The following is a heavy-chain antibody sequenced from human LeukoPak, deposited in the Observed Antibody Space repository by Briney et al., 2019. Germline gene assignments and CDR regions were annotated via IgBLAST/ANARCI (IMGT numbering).Heavy chain of an antibody. Sequence: GTSVKVSCKASGFTFTSSAMQWVRQARGQRLEWIGWIVVGSGNTNYAQKFQGRVTMTRDTSTSTVYMELSSLRSEDTAVYYCARASGSNNFYFDYWGQGTLVTVFS. CDR1: GFTFTSSA. CDR2: IVVGSGNT. CDR3: ARASGSNNFYFDY. V-gene: IGHV1-58*02. D-gene: IGHD3-10*01. J-gene: IGHJ4*02.